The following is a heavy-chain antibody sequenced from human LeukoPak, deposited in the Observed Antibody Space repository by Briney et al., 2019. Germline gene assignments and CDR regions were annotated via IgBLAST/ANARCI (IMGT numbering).Heavy chain of an antibody. J-gene: IGHJ4*02. CDR3: ARTYIAVAAKFRPNFGGFFDY. Sequence: GASVKVSCKASGYTFTSYAMNWVRQAPGQGLEWMGWINTNTGNPTYAQGFTGRFVFSLDTSVSTAYLQISSLKAEDTAVYYCARTYIAVAAKFRPNFGGFFDYWGQGTLVTVSS. D-gene: IGHD6-19*01. V-gene: IGHV7-4-1*02. CDR1: GYTFTSYA. CDR2: INTNTGNP.